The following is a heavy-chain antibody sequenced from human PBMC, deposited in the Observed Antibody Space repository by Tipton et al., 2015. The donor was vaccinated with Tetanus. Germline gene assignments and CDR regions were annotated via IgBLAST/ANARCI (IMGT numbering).Heavy chain of an antibody. Sequence: SGFTFSSYGMHWVRQAPGKGLEWVAVIWYDGSNKYYADSVKGRFTISRDNSKNTLYLQMNSLRAEDTAVYYCARGGSYHPVYYFDYWGQGSLVTVSS. CDR1: GFTFSSYG. CDR2: IWYDGSNK. J-gene: IGHJ4*02. D-gene: IGHD1-26*01. CDR3: ARGGSYHPVYYFDY. V-gene: IGHV3-33*01.